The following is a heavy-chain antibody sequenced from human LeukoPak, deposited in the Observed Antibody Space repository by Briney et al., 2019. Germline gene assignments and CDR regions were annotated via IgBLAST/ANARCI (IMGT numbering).Heavy chain of an antibody. J-gene: IGHJ4*02. Sequence: PGGSLRLSCAASGFTFSSYGMHWVRQAPGKGLEWVAFIRYDGGNRYHADSVKGRFTISRDNSKNMLYLEMNSLRAEDTAIYYCAKDHDRFWSGYYTAFTPGDYWGQGTLVTVSS. V-gene: IGHV3-30*02. D-gene: IGHD3-3*01. CDR2: IRYDGGNR. CDR1: GFTFSSYG. CDR3: AKDHDRFWSGYYTAFTPGDY.